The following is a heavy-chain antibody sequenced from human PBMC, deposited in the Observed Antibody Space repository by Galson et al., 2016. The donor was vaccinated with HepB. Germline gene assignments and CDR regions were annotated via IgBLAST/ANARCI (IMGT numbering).Heavy chain of an antibody. CDR3: ARDSAWGYSDY. J-gene: IGHJ4*02. CDR2: LSYDGTKT. D-gene: IGHD3-16*01. CDR1: GFSFRNYA. Sequence: SLRLSCAASGFSFRNYAMLWVRQAPGKGLDWVAVLSYDGTKTYYADSVKGRFTVSRDNSKYTLYLQMNSLRPEDTAVYYCARDSAWGYSDYWGQGTLVTVSS. V-gene: IGHV3-30-3*01.